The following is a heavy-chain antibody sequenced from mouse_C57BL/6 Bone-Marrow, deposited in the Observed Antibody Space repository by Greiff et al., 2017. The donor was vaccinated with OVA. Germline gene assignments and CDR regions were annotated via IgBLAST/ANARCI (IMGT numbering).Heavy chain of an antibody. J-gene: IGHJ2*01. Sequence: VKLQESGAELARPGASVKLSCKASGYTFTSYGISWVKQRTGQGLEWIGEIYPRSGNTYYNEKFKGKATLTADKSSSTAYMELRSLTSEDSAVYFCARDRNWGFDYWGQGTTLTVSS. CDR3: ARDRNWGFDY. CDR1: GYTFTSYG. D-gene: IGHD4-1*01. V-gene: IGHV1-81*01. CDR2: IYPRSGNT.